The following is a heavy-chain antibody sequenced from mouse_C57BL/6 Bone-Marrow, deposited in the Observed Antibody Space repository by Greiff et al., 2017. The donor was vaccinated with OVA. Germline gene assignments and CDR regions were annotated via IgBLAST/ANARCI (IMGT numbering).Heavy chain of an antibody. CDR2: ISSGSSTI. CDR1: GFTFSDYG. V-gene: IGHV5-17*01. J-gene: IGHJ1*03. CDR3: ARDYYGSSRWYCDV. D-gene: IGHD1-1*01. Sequence: DVKLVESGGGLVKPGGSLKLSCAASGFTFSDYGMHWVRQAPEQGLEWVAYISSGSSTIYYADTVKGRFTLSRDHAKNTLFLQMTSLRSEDTAMYYCARDYYGSSRWYCDVWGTGTTVTVSS.